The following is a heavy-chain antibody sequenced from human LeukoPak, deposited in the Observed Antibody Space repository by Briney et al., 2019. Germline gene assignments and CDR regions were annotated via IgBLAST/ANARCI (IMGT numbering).Heavy chain of an antibody. J-gene: IGHJ4*02. CDR1: GFMFSSNW. CDR3: AKEGRSLQTY. D-gene: IGHD5-24*01. Sequence: GGSLRLPCAASGFMFSSNWMSWVRLAPGKGLEWVANIKEDGTETYYVDSVKGRFTISRDNAKNSLYLQMNSLRVEDTAVYYCAKEGRSLQTYWGQGTLVTVSS. CDR2: IKEDGTET. V-gene: IGHV3-7*03.